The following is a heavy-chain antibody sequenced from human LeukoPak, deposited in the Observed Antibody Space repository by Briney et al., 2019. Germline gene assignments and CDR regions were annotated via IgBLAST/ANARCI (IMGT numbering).Heavy chain of an antibody. CDR2: IQSDGSYK. Sequence: PGGSLRLSCAASGFTFSSSAMHWVRQAPGKGLECVAFIQSDGSYKHYSDSVKGRFTISRDNSKNTLYLGMNSLRVVDTGVYYCATHCSGTTCHRDYWGQGTLVTVSS. V-gene: IGHV3-30*02. D-gene: IGHD2-2*01. CDR3: ATHCSGTTCHRDY. CDR1: GFTFSSSA. J-gene: IGHJ4*02.